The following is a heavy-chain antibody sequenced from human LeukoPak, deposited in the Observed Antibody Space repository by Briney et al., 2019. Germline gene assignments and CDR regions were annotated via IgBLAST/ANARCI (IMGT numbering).Heavy chain of an antibody. D-gene: IGHD2-15*01. V-gene: IGHV3-53*01. CDR1: GFTVSSNY. CDR2: IYGSGDT. CDR3: ASRDPCSGGTCYALGY. Sequence: GGSLRLSCAASGFTVSSNYMSWVRQAPGKGLEWVSIIYGSGDTCYADSVRGRFTISRDNSRNTLYLQMNSLRAGDTAIYYCASRDPCSGGTCYALGYWGQGTLVTVSS. J-gene: IGHJ4*02.